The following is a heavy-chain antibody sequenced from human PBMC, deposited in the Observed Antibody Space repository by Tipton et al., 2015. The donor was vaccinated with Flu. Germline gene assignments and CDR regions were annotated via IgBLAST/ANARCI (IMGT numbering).Heavy chain of an antibody. CDR3: AKGPYSSGWYFNY. Sequence: SLRLSCAASGFTFGDYAMHWVRQAPGKGLEWVSGISWKSGSIGYADSVKGRFTISGDNAKNSLFLQMNSLRAEDTALYYCAKGPYSSGWYFNYWGRGTLVTVSS. CDR2: ISWKSGSI. CDR1: GFTFGDYA. V-gene: IGHV3-9*01. D-gene: IGHD6-19*01. J-gene: IGHJ4*02.